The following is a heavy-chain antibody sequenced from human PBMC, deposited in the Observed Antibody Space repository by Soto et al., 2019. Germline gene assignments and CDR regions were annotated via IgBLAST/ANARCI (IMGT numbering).Heavy chain of an antibody. CDR3: ARDLPSRLEDYDSIGYYATPYYYGMDV. CDR2: ISSSGSTI. CDR1: GFTFSDYY. D-gene: IGHD3-22*01. V-gene: IGHV3-11*01. J-gene: IGHJ6*02. Sequence: PGGSLRLSCAASGFTFSDYYMSWIRQAPGKGLEWVSYISSSGSTIYYADSVKGRFTISRDNAKNSLYLQMNSLRAEDTAVYYCARDLPSRLEDYDSIGYYATPYYYGMDVWGQGTTVTVSS.